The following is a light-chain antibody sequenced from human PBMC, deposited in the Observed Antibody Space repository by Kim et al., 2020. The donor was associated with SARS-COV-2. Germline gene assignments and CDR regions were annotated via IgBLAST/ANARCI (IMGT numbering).Light chain of an antibody. CDR2: GAS. CDR1: QYIIND. V-gene: IGKV1-17*01. CDR3: VQHHTYPIT. Sequence: GDRSTITFRASQYIINDLGWYQQNPGSAPKRLICGASSLQRGVPARFSGSRSWTEFTLPISSLQTLNFATYFCVQHHTYPITFGQGIRP. J-gene: IGKJ5*01.